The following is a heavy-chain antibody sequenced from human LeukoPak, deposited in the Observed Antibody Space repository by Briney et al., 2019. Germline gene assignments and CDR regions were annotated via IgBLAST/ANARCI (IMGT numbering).Heavy chain of an antibody. CDR2: INPNSGGT. J-gene: IGHJ4*02. CDR1: GYTFTGYY. V-gene: IGHV1-2*02. CDR3: ARELEMATIDY. Sequence: ASVNVSCRASGYTFTGYYMHWVRQAPGQGLEWMGWINPNSGGTNYAQKFQGRVTMTRDTSISTAYMELSRLRSDDTAVYYCARELEMATIDYWGQGTLVTVSS. D-gene: IGHD5-24*01.